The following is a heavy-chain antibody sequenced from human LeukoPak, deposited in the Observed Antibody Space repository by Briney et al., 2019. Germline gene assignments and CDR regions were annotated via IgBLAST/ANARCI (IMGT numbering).Heavy chain of an antibody. V-gene: IGHV1-69*13. D-gene: IGHD3-3*01. CDR2: IIPIFGTA. CDR1: GGTFSSYA. CDR3: ASSEGHPFTIFGSDY. J-gene: IGHJ4*02. Sequence: SVKVSCKASGGTFSSYAISWVRQTPGQGLEWMGGIIPIFGTANYAQKFQGRATITADESTSTAYMELSSLRSEDTAVYYCASSEGHPFTIFGSDYWGQGTLVTVSS.